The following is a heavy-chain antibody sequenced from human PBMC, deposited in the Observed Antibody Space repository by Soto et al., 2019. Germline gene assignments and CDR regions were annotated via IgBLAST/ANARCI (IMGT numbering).Heavy chain of an antibody. Sequence: SETLSLTCTVSRGSINSHYWSWIRQPPGKGLEYIAYISYSGSTNYNPSLKSRLTISVDTSKNQFSLKLSSVTAADTAVYYCVRAGGGWRFDSWGQGSLVTVSS. CDR2: ISYSGST. D-gene: IGHD6-19*01. V-gene: IGHV4-59*08. J-gene: IGHJ4*02. CDR1: RGSINSHY. CDR3: VRAGGGWRFDS.